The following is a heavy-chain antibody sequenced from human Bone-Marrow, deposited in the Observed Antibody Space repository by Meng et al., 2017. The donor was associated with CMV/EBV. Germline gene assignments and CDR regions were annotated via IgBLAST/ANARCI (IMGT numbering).Heavy chain of an antibody. Sequence: GSLRLSCTVSGGSVSSGSYYWSWIRQPPGKGLEWIGEINHSGSTNYNPSLKSRVTISVDTSKNQFSLKLSSVTAADTAVYYCARGRGYANNFDYWGQGTLVTVSS. V-gene: IGHV4-39*07. J-gene: IGHJ4*02. D-gene: IGHD6-25*01. CDR3: ARGRGYANNFDY. CDR1: GGSVSSGSYY. CDR2: INHSGST.